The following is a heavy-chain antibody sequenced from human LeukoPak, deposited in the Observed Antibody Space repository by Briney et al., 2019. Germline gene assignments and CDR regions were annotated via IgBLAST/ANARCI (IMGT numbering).Heavy chain of an antibody. D-gene: IGHD5-24*01. CDR3: AKGNGRDGHRLVDS. Sequence: PGGSLRLSCAASGFTFSNYAMSWVRQAPGKGLEWVSAISGSGGTTYYADSVKGRFTISRDNSKNTLYLQMNSLRAEETAVYYCAKGNGRDGHRLVDSWGQGTLVTVSS. CDR1: GFTFSNYA. V-gene: IGHV3-23*01. CDR2: ISGSGGTT. J-gene: IGHJ4*02.